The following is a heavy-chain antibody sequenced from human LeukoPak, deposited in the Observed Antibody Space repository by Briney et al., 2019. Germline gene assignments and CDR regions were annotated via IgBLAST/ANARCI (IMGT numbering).Heavy chain of an antibody. D-gene: IGHD6-19*01. CDR2: ISSSSSYI. CDR1: GLTFSSYS. V-gene: IGHV3-21*01. J-gene: IGHJ6*02. CDR3: ARDSQYSSGWYFRGGYYGMDV. Sequence: PGGSLRLSCAASGLTFSSYSMNWVRQAPGKGLEWVSSISSSSSYIYYADSVKGRFTISRDNAKNSLYLQMNSLRAEDTAVYYCARDSQYSSGWYFRGGYYGMDVWGQGTTVTVSS.